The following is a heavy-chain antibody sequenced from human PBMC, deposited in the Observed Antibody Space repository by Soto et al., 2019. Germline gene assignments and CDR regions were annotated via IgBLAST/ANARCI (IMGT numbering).Heavy chain of an antibody. CDR2: INHSGST. D-gene: IGHD2-21*02. V-gene: IGHV4-34*01. Sequence: QVQLQQWGAGLLKPSETLSLTCAVYGGSFSGYYWSWIRQPPGKGLEWIGEINHSGSTNYNPSLKSRVTISVDTSKNQSSLKLSSVTAADTAVYYCAREYGGNSGTFDYWGQGTLVTVSS. CDR1: GGSFSGYY. J-gene: IGHJ4*02. CDR3: AREYGGNSGTFDY.